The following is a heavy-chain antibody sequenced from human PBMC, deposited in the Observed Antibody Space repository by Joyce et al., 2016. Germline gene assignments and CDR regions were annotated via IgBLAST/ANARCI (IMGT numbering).Heavy chain of an antibody. V-gene: IGHV1-8*03. J-gene: IGHJ6*03. CDR1: GYIFTDYD. Sequence: QVQLVQSGAEVRKPGASVKVSCKASGYIFTDYDINWVRQASGKGPEWMGWMNPKRGHTGYAQKFQGRVTFTRNTSISTAYMDVSSLRSEDTAVYYCARGGEQLVGAYHYHHMDVWGKGTTVTVSS. CDR3: ARGGEQLVGAYHYHHMDV. CDR2: MNPKRGHT. D-gene: IGHD6-6*01.